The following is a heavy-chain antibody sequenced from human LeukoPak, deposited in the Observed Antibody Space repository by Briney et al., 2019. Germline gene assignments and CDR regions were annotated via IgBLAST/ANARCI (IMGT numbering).Heavy chain of an antibody. D-gene: IGHD6-6*01. Sequence: SETLSLTCTVSGGSISSSSYYWGWIRQPPGKGLEWIGSIYYSGSTYYNPSLKSRVTISVDTSKNQFSLKLSSVTAADTAVYYCARYSSSSEGSRWFDPWGQGTLVNVSS. CDR1: GGSISSSSYY. J-gene: IGHJ5*02. CDR3: ARYSSSSEGSRWFDP. V-gene: IGHV4-39*07. CDR2: IYYSGST.